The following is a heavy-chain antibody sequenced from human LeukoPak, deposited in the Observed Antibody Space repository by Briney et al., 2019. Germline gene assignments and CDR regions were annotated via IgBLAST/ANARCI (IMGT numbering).Heavy chain of an antibody. D-gene: IGHD4-17*01. J-gene: IGHJ4*02. Sequence: ASVKVPCXASGYTFTAYYVQWVRQAPGQGLEWMGRINPNSGSANYAQKFQDRVTVTRDTSISTVYMELKWLISDDTAVYYCARAGLNGDYVSDSWGQGTLVTVSS. CDR2: INPNSGSA. CDR3: ARAGLNGDYVSDS. CDR1: GYTFTAYY. V-gene: IGHV1-2*06.